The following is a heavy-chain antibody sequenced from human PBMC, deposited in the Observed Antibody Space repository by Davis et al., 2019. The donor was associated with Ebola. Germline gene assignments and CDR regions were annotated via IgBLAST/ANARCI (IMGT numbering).Heavy chain of an antibody. Sequence: AASVKVSCKAFGYTFTNYYMHWVRHAPRQGVEWMGMINPNDGRTIYAQKFQGRVTVTRDTSTTTVYMDLSSLRSEDTAVYYCARGGGMDLWGQGTTVTVSS. V-gene: IGHV1-46*01. CDR2: INPNDGRT. CDR1: GYTFTNYY. J-gene: IGHJ6*02. CDR3: ARGGGMDL.